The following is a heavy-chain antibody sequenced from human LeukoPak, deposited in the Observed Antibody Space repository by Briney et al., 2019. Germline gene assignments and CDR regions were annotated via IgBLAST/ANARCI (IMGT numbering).Heavy chain of an antibody. Sequence: GGSLRPSCAASGVTFSGFAMSWVRQPPGKGLEWVSAISGSGGSTYYADSVKGRFTISRDNSKNTLYLQMNSPRAEDTAVYYCAKTLIWSLYIDAFDIWGQGTMVTVSS. CDR3: AKTLIWSLYIDAFDI. CDR1: GVTFSGFA. V-gene: IGHV3-23*01. D-gene: IGHD2-2*02. J-gene: IGHJ3*02. CDR2: ISGSGGST.